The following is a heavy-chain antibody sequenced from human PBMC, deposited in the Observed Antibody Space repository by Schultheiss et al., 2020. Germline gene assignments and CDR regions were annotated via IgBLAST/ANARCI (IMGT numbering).Heavy chain of an antibody. CDR2: ISYTGST. CDR3: AREGSYGNNWFDP. V-gene: IGHV4-59*01. J-gene: IGHJ5*02. D-gene: IGHD5-18*01. Sequence: GSLRLSCAASGFTFSSYAMSWIRHTPGKGLEWIGQISYTGSTTYNPSLKSRVTISLDTSKNQFSLKLSFVTAADTAVYYCAREGSYGNNWFDPWGEGGL. CDR1: GFTFSSYA.